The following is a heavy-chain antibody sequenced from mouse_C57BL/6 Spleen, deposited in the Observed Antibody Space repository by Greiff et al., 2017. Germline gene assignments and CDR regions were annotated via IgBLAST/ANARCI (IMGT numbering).Heavy chain of an antibody. D-gene: IGHD1-1*01. Sequence: VQLQQSGAELVRPGTSVKVSCKASGYAFTNYLIEWVKQRPGQGLEWIGEINPGSGGTNYNEKLKGKATLTAAKSSSTAYMQLSSLTSEDSAVYFCERRDGSSYDYAMDYWGQGTSVTVSS. J-gene: IGHJ4*01. V-gene: IGHV1-54*01. CDR3: ERRDGSSYDYAMDY. CDR2: INPGSGGT. CDR1: GYAFTNYL.